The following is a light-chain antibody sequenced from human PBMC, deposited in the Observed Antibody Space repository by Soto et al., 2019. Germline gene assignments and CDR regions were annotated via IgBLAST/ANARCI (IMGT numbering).Light chain of an antibody. CDR1: QYVSNK. V-gene: IGKV3-15*01. CDR3: KQYKEWPPFT. CDR2: GAC. Sequence: EIGMTHSPATLSVSPWETATLSCRASQYVSNKVAWYQQKPGQAPSLLILGACTRATGVPARFSGSGSGTEFTLSISSLQSEDFAVYYCKQYKEWPPFTFGQGTRLENK. J-gene: IGKJ5*01.